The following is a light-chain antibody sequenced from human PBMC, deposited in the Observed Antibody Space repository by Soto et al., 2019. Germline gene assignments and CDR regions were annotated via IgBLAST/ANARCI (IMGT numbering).Light chain of an antibody. CDR3: QQSAASPRT. J-gene: IGKJ1*01. CDR2: GAS. V-gene: IGKV3-20*01. Sequence: EVVLTQSPGTLSLSPRERATLSCRASQSVSNNYLAWYQHKPGQAPRLLIYGASNRAPGIPDRFSGSGSGPDFTLTISRLEPEDFAVYYCQQSAASPRTFGKGTLVEVK. CDR1: QSVSNNY.